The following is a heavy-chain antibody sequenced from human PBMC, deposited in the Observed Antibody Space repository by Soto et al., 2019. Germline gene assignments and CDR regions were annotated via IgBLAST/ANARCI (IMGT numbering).Heavy chain of an antibody. Sequence: SETLSLTCTVSGGSISSGDYYWSWIRQPPGKGLEWIGYIYYSGSTYYNPSLKSRVTISVDTSKNQFSLKLSSVTAADTAVYYCARDPRLPGIAASPDYYGMDVWGQGTTVTVSS. J-gene: IGHJ6*02. V-gene: IGHV4-30-4*01. CDR3: ARDPRLPGIAASPDYYGMDV. CDR1: GGSISSGDYY. CDR2: IYYSGST. D-gene: IGHD6-13*01.